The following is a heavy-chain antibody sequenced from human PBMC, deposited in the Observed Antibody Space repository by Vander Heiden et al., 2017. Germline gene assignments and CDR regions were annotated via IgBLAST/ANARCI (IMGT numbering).Heavy chain of an antibody. CDR1: GGTFSTYA. Sequence: QLVPSAPLLLNPGSSVKFSCQASGGTFSTYARSWGRQGGGQGLEWKGGIIPIFGTANYAQKFQGRVTITADKSTSTAYMELSSLRSEDTAVYYCAREDAADFWSGQAPGFDPWGQGTLVTVSS. D-gene: IGHD3-3*01. J-gene: IGHJ5*02. CDR3: AREDAADFWSGQAPGFDP. V-gene: IGHV1-69*06. CDR2: IIPIFGTA.